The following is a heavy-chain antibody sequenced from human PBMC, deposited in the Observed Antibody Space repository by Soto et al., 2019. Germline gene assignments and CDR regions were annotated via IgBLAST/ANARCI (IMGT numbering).Heavy chain of an antibody. CDR1: GGSLSGYY. D-gene: IGHD3-10*01. CDR2: INHSGTT. J-gene: IGHJ4*02. Sequence: SETLSLTCAVYGGSLSGYYWSWIRQPPGKGLEWIGEINHSGTTNYNPSLKSRVTMSIDTSKNQFSLKLSSVTAADTAIYYCAGGLFSPVTYWGRGTLVAVSS. V-gene: IGHV4-34*01. CDR3: AGGLFSPVTY.